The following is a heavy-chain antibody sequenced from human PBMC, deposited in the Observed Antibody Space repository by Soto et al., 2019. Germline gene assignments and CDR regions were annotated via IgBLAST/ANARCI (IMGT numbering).Heavy chain of an antibody. CDR1: GYSLRSGYY. CDR3: ASGGNYYYGLDV. CDR2: IYHSGST. V-gene: IGHV4-38-2*01. J-gene: IGHJ6*02. D-gene: IGHD3-10*01. Sequence: SAALRVTSAVSGYSLRSGYYRVWIRQPPGKGLEWIGSIYHSGSTYYDPSLKSRVTISVDTSKNQFSLKLSSVTAADTAGYYCASGGNYYYGLDVWGPGTTVS.